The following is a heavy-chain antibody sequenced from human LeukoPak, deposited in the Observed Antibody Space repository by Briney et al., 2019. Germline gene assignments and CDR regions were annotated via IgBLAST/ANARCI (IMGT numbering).Heavy chain of an antibody. V-gene: IGHV4-61*02. CDR3: ARGPERGQLVLDVTYYFDY. Sequence: PSETLSLTCTVSGGSISSGSYYWSWIRQPAGKGLEWIGRIYTSGSTNYNPSLKSRVTISVDTSKNQFSLKLSSVTAADTAVYYCARGPERGQLVLDVTYYFDYWGQGTLVTVSS. CDR2: IYTSGST. D-gene: IGHD6-6*01. CDR1: GGSISSGSYY. J-gene: IGHJ4*02.